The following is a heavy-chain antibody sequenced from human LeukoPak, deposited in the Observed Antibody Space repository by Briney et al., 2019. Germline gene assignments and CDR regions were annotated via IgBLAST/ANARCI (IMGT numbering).Heavy chain of an antibody. J-gene: IGHJ5*02. CDR3: ARVGPGA. Sequence: GGSLRLPCAASGFTFSSYAMSWVRQSPGKGLEWVSSISGSGGFGGSGGDTYFADSVKGRFTISRDNYKNTVHLQMTSLRADDTAVYYCARVGPGAWGPGTLVAVSS. CDR1: GFTFSSYA. V-gene: IGHV3-23*01. D-gene: IGHD3-16*01. CDR2: ISGSGGFGGSGGDT.